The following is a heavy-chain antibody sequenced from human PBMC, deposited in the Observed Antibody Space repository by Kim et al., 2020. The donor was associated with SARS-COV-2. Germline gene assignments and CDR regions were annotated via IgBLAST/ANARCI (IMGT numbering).Heavy chain of an antibody. J-gene: IGHJ4*02. Sequence: GGSLRLSCAASGFAFNIYVMNWVRQTPGKGLDWFSTVRERGDTTYYADSVKGRFTISIDNSNNPVYLQINSLRAEDTAVNYVPKDWQFDDWGQGSLVTVS. V-gene: IGHV3-23*01. CDR3: PKDWQFDD. CDR1: GFAFNIYV. CDR2: VRERGDTT.